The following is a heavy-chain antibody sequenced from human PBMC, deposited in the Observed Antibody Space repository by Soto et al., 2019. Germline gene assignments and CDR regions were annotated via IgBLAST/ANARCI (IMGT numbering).Heavy chain of an antibody. J-gene: IGHJ3*02. CDR2: ISGSGSNT. CDR3: GSSRGSGCYPDAFDI. D-gene: IGHD3-10*01. Sequence: EVQLLESGGGLVQPGGSLRLSCAASGFIFSTYVMNWVRQAPGKGLEWVSSISGSGSNTYYADSVKGRFTISRDNSKNTLYMQMNSLRAEDTAVYYCGSSRGSGCYPDAFDIWGQGTMVTVSS. CDR1: GFIFSTYV. V-gene: IGHV3-23*01.